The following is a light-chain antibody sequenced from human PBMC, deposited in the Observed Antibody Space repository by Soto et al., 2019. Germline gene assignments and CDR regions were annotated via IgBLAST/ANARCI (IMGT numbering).Light chain of an antibody. Sequence: EIVLTQSPATLSVSPGERATLSCRASQSINNNLAWYQQKPGQAPRLLIYGASTRATGIPARFSGSGSGTEFTLTISSLQSADFAVYYCQQFHDWPLTFGQGTKVDSK. CDR1: QSINNN. CDR3: QQFHDWPLT. CDR2: GAS. J-gene: IGKJ1*01. V-gene: IGKV3D-15*01.